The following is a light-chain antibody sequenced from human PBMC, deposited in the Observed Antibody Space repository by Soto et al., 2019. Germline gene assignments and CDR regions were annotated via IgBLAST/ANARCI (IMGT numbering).Light chain of an antibody. Sequence: DIVLTQSPGTLSLSPGERATLSCRTSQSVSSIYLAWYQQKPGQAPRPLIYGASSRATGIPDRFSGSGSGTDFPLTISRLEPEDFAVYFCQHYGSSSWTFGQGTKVEIK. CDR1: QSVSSIY. CDR2: GAS. V-gene: IGKV3-20*01. J-gene: IGKJ1*01. CDR3: QHYGSSSWT.